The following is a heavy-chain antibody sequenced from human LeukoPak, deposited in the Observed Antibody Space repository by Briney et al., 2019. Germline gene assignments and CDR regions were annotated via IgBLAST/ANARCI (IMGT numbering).Heavy chain of an antibody. CDR3: AEPKYSGSYYNAFDI. CDR1: GYSFTSYW. J-gene: IGHJ3*02. Sequence: GESLKISCKGSGYSFTSYWIGWVRQMPGKGLEWMGIIYPGDSDTRYSPSFQGQVTISADKSISTAYLQWSSLKASDTAMYYCAEPKYSGSYYNAFDIWGQGTMVTVSS. V-gene: IGHV5-51*01. CDR2: IYPGDSDT. D-gene: IGHD1-26*01.